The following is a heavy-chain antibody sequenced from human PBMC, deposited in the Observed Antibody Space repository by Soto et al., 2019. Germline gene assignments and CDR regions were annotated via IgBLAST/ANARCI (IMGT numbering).Heavy chain of an antibody. V-gene: IGHV4-59*01. J-gene: IGHJ5*02. CDR1: GGSISSDY. CDR3: ARDWIRCSGVSCTNWFDP. D-gene: IGHD2-15*01. CDR2: IYYSGST. Sequence: SETLSLTCTVSGGSISSDYWSWIRQPPGKGLEWIGYIYYSGSTKYNPSLKSRVTMSVDTSKNQFSLKLSSVTAADTAVYYCARDWIRCSGVSCTNWFDPWGQGTLVTVSS.